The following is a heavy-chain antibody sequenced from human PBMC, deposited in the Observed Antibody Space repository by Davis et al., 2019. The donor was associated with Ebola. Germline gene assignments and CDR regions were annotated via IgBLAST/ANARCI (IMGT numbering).Heavy chain of an antibody. CDR3: ARQAEGFDY. V-gene: IGHV4-59*08. CDR1: GGSISSYY. CDR2: FFYSGST. J-gene: IGHJ4*02. Sequence: PSETLSLTCTVSGGSISSYYWNWIRQPPGKGLAWIGYFFYSGSTDYNPSLKSRVTISVDKSRNQFSLRLTSVTAADTAVYYCARQAEGFDYWGQGTLVTVSS.